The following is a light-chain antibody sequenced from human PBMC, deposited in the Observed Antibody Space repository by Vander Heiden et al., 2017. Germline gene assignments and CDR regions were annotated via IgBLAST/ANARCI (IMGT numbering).Light chain of an antibody. V-gene: IGLV1-44*01. CDR1: TSNIGGNA. CDR3: AAWDDSLNGHVV. J-gene: IGLJ2*01. CDR2: SNN. Sequence: QSVLPQPPSASGTPGQRIAVSCSGSTSNIGGNAVYWFQQLPGPAPKVLIYSNNRRPSGVPDRFSGSKSGTSASLAISGIQSEDEAHYYCAAWDDSLNGHVVFGGGTKLTVL.